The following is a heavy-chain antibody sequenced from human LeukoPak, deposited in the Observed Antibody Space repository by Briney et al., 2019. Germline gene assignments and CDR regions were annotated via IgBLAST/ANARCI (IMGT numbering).Heavy chain of an antibody. CDR1: GFTFSSYW. CDR3: AKGVVPL. Sequence: GGSLRLSCAASGFTFSSYWMSWVRQAPGKGLEWVANINQDGSEKYYVDSVKGRLTISRDKAKNTLYLQMDSLRAEDTAVYYCAKGVVPLWGQGTLVTVSS. CDR2: INQDGSEK. D-gene: IGHD2-15*01. V-gene: IGHV3-7*03. J-gene: IGHJ4*02.